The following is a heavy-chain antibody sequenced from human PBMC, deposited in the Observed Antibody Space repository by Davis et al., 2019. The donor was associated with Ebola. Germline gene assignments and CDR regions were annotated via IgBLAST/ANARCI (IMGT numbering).Heavy chain of an antibody. CDR3: ARGSDGSLLDAFDF. J-gene: IGHJ3*01. Sequence: SETLSLTCTVSGYSISSGRYFWSWIRQRPGKGLEWIGNIYSSGITYYNPSLKSRISISLDTSENQFSLEMNSWTAADTAMFYCARGSDGSLLDAFDFWGQGTMVTVSS. CDR2: IYSSGIT. CDR1: GYSISSGRYF. D-gene: IGHD1-26*01. V-gene: IGHV4-31*03.